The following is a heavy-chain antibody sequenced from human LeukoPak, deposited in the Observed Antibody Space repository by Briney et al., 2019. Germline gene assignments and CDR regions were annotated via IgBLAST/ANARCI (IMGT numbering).Heavy chain of an antibody. CDR3: AKDDAWESPVGATYRPPFDP. J-gene: IGHJ5*02. Sequence: PGGSLRLSCAASGFTVSSNYMSWVRQAPGKGLEWVSVIYSGGSTYYAGSVKGRFTISRDNSKNTLYLQMNSLRAEDTAVYYCAKDDAWESPVGATYRPPFDPWGQGTLVTVSS. V-gene: IGHV3-66*01. CDR1: GFTVSSNY. CDR2: IYSGGST. D-gene: IGHD1-26*01.